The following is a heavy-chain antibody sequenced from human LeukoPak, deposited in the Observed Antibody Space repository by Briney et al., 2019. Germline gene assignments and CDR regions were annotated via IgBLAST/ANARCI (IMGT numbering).Heavy chain of an antibody. CDR2: ISGSGGST. CDR1: GFTFSDYY. V-gene: IGHV3-23*01. D-gene: IGHD6-13*01. Sequence: GGSLRLSCAASGFTFSDYYMSWIRQAPGKGLECVSGISGSGGSTYYADSVKGRFTISRDNSKNTLYLQMNSLRAEDTAVYYCAKDVGSSWSYYFDYWGQGTLVTVSS. J-gene: IGHJ4*02. CDR3: AKDVGSSWSYYFDY.